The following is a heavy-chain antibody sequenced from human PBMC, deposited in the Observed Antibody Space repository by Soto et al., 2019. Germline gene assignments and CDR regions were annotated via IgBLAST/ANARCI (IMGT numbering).Heavy chain of an antibody. V-gene: IGHV4-39*01. J-gene: IGHJ4*02. CDR3: ARRRYYYDSSGLQTFDS. Sequence: SETLSLTCTVSGGSISSSSYYWGWIRQPPGKGLEWIGSIYYSGSTYYNPSLKSRVTISVDTSKNQFSLKLSSVTAADTAVHYCARRRYYYDSSGLQTFDSGGQGPLVPVPS. CDR2: IYYSGST. D-gene: IGHD3-22*01. CDR1: GGSISSSSYY.